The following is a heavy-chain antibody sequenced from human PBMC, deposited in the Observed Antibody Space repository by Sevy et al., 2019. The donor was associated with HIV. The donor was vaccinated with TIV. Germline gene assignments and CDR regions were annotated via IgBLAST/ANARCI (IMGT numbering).Heavy chain of an antibody. V-gene: IGHV3-30*02. D-gene: IGHD1-26*01. CDR2: LRYDGSNK. CDR1: GFTFSSYG. Sequence: GGSLRLSCAASGFTFSSYGMHWVRQAPGKGLEWVAFLRYDGSNKYYADSVKGRFTISRDNSKNTLYLQMNSLRAEDTAVYYCAKAREWELLNYYFDYWGQGTLVTVSS. CDR3: AKAREWELLNYYFDY. J-gene: IGHJ4*02.